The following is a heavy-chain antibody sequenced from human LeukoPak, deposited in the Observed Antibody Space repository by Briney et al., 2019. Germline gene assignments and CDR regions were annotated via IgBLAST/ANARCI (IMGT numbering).Heavy chain of an antibody. V-gene: IGHV3-49*04. D-gene: IGHD1-26*01. J-gene: IGHJ3*02. CDR1: GFTFGDYA. Sequence: GGSLRLSCTSSGFTFGDYAMNWVRQAPGKGLDWVGFIRRKVHGGTTEYAASVKGRFTISRDDSKSISYLQMNSLKTEDTAVYYCTRSRSGNYYNIAFDIWGQGTMVTVSS. CDR3: TRSRSGNYYNIAFDI. CDR2: IRRKVHGGTT.